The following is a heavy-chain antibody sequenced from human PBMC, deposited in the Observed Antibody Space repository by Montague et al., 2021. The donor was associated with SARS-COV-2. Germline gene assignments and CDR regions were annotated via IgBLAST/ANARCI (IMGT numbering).Heavy chain of an antibody. D-gene: IGHD3-10*01. CDR3: ARLGDGVVPSPILGVGPYYSYYYMDV. CDR1: GGSFSTYS. Sequence: SETLSLTCAVHGGSFSTYSWNWIRQPPGKGLEWIGEIHHGGSTSYNPSLKSRVTISADTSKNHFSLKLTSVAAADTAVYYCARLGDGVVPSPILGVGPYYSYYYMDVWGKGTTVTVSS. J-gene: IGHJ6*03. V-gene: IGHV4-34*01. CDR2: IHHGGST.